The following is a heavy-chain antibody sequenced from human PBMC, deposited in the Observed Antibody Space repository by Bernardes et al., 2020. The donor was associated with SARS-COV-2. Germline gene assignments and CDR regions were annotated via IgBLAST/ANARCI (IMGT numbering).Heavy chain of an antibody. CDR3: ARCLISGGSCYRKDWFDP. J-gene: IGHJ5*02. CDR1: GGTFSSYA. CDR2: IIPILGIA. Sequence: SVKVSCKASGGTFSSYAISWVRQAPGQGLEWMGRIIPILGIANYAQKFQGRVTITADKSTSTAYMELSSLRSEDTAVYYCARCLISGGSCYRKDWFDPWGQGTLVTVSS. D-gene: IGHD2-15*01. V-gene: IGHV1-69*04.